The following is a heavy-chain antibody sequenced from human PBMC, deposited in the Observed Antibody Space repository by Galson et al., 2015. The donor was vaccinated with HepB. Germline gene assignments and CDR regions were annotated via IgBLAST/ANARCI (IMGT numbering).Heavy chain of an antibody. CDR2: INPNSGGT. CDR1: GYTFTGYY. Sequence: SVKVSCKASGYTFTGYYMHWVRQAPGQGLEWMGWINPNSGGTNYAQKFQGRVTMTRDTSISTAYMELSRLRSDDTAVYYCARGLYSSSWDPCWYWGQGTLVTVSS. D-gene: IGHD6-13*01. CDR3: ARGLYSSSWDPCWY. J-gene: IGHJ4*02. V-gene: IGHV1-2*02.